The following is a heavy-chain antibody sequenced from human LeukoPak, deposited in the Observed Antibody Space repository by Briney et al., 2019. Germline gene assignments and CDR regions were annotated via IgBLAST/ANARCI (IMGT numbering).Heavy chain of an antibody. V-gene: IGHV5-51*01. CDR3: ARALWVAATHYFDY. J-gene: IGHJ4*02. CDR1: GYSFTSYW. CDR2: IYPGDSDT. Sequence: GESLKISCKGSGYSFTSYWIGWVRQMPGKGLEWMGIIYPGDSDTRYSPSFQGQVTIPADKSISTAYLQWSSPKASDTAMYYCARALWVAATHYFDYWGQGTLVTVSS. D-gene: IGHD2-15*01.